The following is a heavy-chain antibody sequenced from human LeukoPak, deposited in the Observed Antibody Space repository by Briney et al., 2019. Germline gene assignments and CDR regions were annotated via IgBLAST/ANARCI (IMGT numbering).Heavy chain of an antibody. CDR3: ARDIDYTVTTEERWFDP. CDR2: IIPIFGTA. CDR1: GGTFSSYA. V-gene: IGHV1-69*06. D-gene: IGHD4-17*01. J-gene: IGHJ5*02. Sequence: ASVKVSCKASGGTFSSYAISWVQQAPGQGLEWMGGIIPIFGTANYAQKFQGRVTITADKSTSTAYMELSSLRSEDTAVYYCARDIDYTVTTEERWFDPWGQGTLATVSS.